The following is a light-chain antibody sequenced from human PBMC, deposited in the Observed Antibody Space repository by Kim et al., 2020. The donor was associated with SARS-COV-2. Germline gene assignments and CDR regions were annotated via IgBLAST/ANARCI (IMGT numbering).Light chain of an antibody. CDR3: NSRDSNDYVV. CDR1: RLRSYY. J-gene: IGLJ2*01. V-gene: IGLV3-19*01. CDR2: GKD. Sequence: VALGQKVRITCQGDRLRSYYATSSQQKPGQAPKVVIYGKDNRPSGVPARFSGSSSGNTAYLTITGTQAGDEADYYCNSRDSNDYVVFGGGTKVTVL.